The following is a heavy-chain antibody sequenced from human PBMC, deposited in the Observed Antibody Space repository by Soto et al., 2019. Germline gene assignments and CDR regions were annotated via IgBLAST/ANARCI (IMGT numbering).Heavy chain of an antibody. D-gene: IGHD4-17*01. Sequence: EVQLLEAGGGLVQPGGSLRLFCAASGFSFRNYGMSWVRQAPGKGLEWLSAIIGNGDTAYYADSVRGRFTISRDNSKNTLYLQLNDLGAEDTAIDYCAKDYDYGDSLPVACWGQGTLVTVSS. CDR3: AKDYDYGDSLPVAC. CDR1: GFSFRNYG. V-gene: IGHV3-23*01. J-gene: IGHJ4*02. CDR2: IIGNGDTA.